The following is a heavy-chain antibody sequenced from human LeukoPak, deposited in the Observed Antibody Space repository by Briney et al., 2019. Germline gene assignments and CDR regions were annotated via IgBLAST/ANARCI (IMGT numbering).Heavy chain of an antibody. V-gene: IGHV3-48*01. J-gene: IGHJ3*02. CDR2: ISSSSSTI. Sequence: GGSLRLSCAASGFTFSSCSMNWVRQAPGKGLEWVSSISSSSSTIYYADSVKGRFTISRDNAKNSLYLQMNSLRAEDTAVYYCARGDFSRAFDIWGQGTMVTVSS. CDR1: GFTFSSCS. CDR3: ARGDFSRAFDI. D-gene: IGHD3-3*01.